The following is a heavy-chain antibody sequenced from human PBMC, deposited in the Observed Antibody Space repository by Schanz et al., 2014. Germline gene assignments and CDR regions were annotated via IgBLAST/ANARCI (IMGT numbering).Heavy chain of an antibody. D-gene: IGHD3-22*01. CDR1: GFTFSSHW. CDR2: INSVGSNT. CDR3: AKDRSWNYDSSGYIDD. J-gene: IGHJ4*02. V-gene: IGHV3-74*01. Sequence: EVQLVESGGGLIQPGGSLRLSCAASGFTFSSHWMHWVRQDPGKGLVWVARINSVGSNTDYADSVTGRFTISRDNAKNTLYLQMNTLRAEDTAVYYCAKDRSWNYDSSGYIDDWGQGTLVTVSS.